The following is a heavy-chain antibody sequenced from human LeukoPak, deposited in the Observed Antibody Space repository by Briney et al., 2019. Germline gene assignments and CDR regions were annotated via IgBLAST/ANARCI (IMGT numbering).Heavy chain of an antibody. Sequence: GRSLRLSCAASGFTFSSYAMHWVRQAPGKGLEWVAVISYDGSNKYYADSVKGRFTNSRDNSKNTLYLQMNSLRAEDTAVYYCARDHGGGSYFDYWGQGTLVTVSS. CDR1: GFTFSSYA. V-gene: IGHV3-30*04. J-gene: IGHJ4*02. D-gene: IGHD2-15*01. CDR3: ARDHGGGSYFDY. CDR2: ISYDGSNK.